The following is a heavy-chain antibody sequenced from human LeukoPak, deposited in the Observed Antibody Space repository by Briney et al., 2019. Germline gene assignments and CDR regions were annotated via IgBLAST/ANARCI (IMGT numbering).Heavy chain of an antibody. Sequence: SETLSLTCSASGDSISYFYWSWIRQAAGKGLEWIGRISGSGSTDYNASLKSRVTISVDTSKNQFSLKLSSVTAADTVVYYCARGRLYYGSGSYYRTWGQGTLVTVSS. D-gene: IGHD3-10*01. CDR2: ISGSGST. CDR1: GDSISYFY. CDR3: ARGRLYYGSGSYYRT. J-gene: IGHJ5*02. V-gene: IGHV4-4*07.